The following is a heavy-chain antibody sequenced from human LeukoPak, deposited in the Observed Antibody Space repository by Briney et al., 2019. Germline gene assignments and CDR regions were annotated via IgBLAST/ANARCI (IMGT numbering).Heavy chain of an antibody. J-gene: IGHJ4*02. Sequence: PGGSLRLSCAASGFTFDDYGMSWVRQAPGKGLEWVSGINWNGGSTGYADYVKGRFTISRDNAKNSLYLQMNSLRAEDTALYYCARDQWYYDSSGPISFDYWGQGTLVTVSS. CDR3: ARDQWYYDSSGPISFDY. D-gene: IGHD3-22*01. CDR2: INWNGGST. V-gene: IGHV3-20*04. CDR1: GFTFDDYG.